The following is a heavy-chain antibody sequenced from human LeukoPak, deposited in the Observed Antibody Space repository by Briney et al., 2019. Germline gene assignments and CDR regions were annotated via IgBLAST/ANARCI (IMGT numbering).Heavy chain of an antibody. CDR1: GFTFSSYA. J-gene: IGHJ6*03. CDR2: IIDNGYIT. Sequence: GGSLRLSCAASGFTFSSYAMSWVRQAPGKGLEWVSGIIDNGYITYYANSVRGRFTISRDNSKNTLFLQMNSLRAEDTAVYYCAKLGGQEVHNYYVAVWGKGTTVTVSS. CDR3: AKLGGQEVHNYYVAV. D-gene: IGHD3-16*01. V-gene: IGHV3-23*01.